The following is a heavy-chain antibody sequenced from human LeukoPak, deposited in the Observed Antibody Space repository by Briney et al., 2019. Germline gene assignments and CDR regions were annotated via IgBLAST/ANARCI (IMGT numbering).Heavy chain of an antibody. J-gene: IGHJ4*02. CDR2: MNPNSGNT. CDR1: GYTFTSYD. Sequence: ASVNVSCKASGYTFTSYDIHWVRQATGKGLEWMGWMNPNSGNTGYAQKFQGRVTMTRNTSISTAYMELSSLRSEDTAVYYCARTPTNYDSSGYYNWGQGTLVAVSS. V-gene: IGHV1-8*01. D-gene: IGHD3-22*01. CDR3: ARTPTNYDSSGYYN.